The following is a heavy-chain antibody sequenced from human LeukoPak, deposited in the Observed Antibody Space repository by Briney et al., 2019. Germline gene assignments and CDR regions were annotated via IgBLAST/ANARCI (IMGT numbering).Heavy chain of an antibody. Sequence: ASVKVSCKASGYTFTSYYMHWVRQAPGQGLEWMGIINPSGGSTSYAQKFQGRVTMTRDTSTSTAYMELRSLRSDDTAVYYCARDGGSGWYFHGWFDPWGQGTLVTVSS. V-gene: IGHV1-46*01. CDR3: ARDGGSGWYFHGWFDP. CDR2: INPSGGST. J-gene: IGHJ5*02. D-gene: IGHD6-19*01. CDR1: GYTFTSYY.